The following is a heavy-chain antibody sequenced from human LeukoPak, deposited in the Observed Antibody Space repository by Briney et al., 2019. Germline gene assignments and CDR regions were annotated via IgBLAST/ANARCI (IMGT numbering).Heavy chain of an antibody. Sequence: GGSLRLSCAASGFTFSGYAMSWVRQAPGKGLEWVSVITGSGDNTYYADSVRGRFTISRDNSKNTLYLQMNSLRAEDTAIHYCARHLIYSYIPFDNWGQGTLVTVSS. J-gene: IGHJ4*02. CDR1: GFTFSGYA. CDR2: ITGSGDNT. CDR3: ARHLIYSYIPFDN. D-gene: IGHD3-16*02. V-gene: IGHV3-23*01.